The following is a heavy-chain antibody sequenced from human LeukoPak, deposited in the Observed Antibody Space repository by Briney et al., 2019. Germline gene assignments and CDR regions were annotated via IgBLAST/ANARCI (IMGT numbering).Heavy chain of an antibody. D-gene: IGHD3-16*01. V-gene: IGHV1-69*13. CDR2: IIPIFGTA. Sequence: ASVKVSCKASGGTFSSYAISWVRQAPGQGLEWMGGIIPIFGTANYAQKFQGRVTITADESTSTAYMELSSLRSEDTAVYYCARGLRDYVWGSRNLFQHWGQGTLVTVSS. J-gene: IGHJ1*01. CDR1: GGTFSSYA. CDR3: ARGLRDYVWGSRNLFQH.